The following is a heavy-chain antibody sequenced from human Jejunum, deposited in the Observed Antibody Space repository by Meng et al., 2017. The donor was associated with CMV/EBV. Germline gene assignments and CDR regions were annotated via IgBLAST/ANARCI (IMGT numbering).Heavy chain of an antibody. V-gene: IGHV3-72*01. CDR3: ARDSMKGGGFDY. CDR2: TRNKANRYST. D-gene: IGHD3-10*01. J-gene: IGHJ4*02. Sequence: SGFTLGAYNVDWVRQAPGKGLEWVGRTRNKANRYSTEYAASVQGRFTISRDDLENSLYLQMNSLKTEDTAVYYCARDSMKGGGFDYWGQGTLVTVSS. CDR1: GFTLGAYN.